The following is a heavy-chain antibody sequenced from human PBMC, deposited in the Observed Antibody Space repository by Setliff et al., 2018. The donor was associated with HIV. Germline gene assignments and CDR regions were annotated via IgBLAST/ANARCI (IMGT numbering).Heavy chain of an antibody. Sequence: KSSETMSLTCTVSGGSISSGGFYWSWIRQHPGKGLEWIGYIYYSGSTYYNPSLKSRVTILVDTSKNQFSLKLSSVTAADTAVYSCARLVSSSSKFDSWGQGTLVTVSS. J-gene: IGHJ4*02. CDR3: ARLVSSSSKFDS. CDR1: GGSISSGGFY. CDR2: IYYSGST. V-gene: IGHV4-31*03. D-gene: IGHD6-6*01.